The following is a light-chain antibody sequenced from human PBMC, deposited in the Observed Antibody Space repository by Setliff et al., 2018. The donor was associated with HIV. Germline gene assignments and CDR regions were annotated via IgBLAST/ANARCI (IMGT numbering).Light chain of an antibody. CDR3: SSYTTSSTYV. Sequence: QSVLAQPPSVSGAPGQRVTISCTGSSSNIGAGYDVHWYQQLPGTAPKLLIYGNSNRPSGAPDRFSGSKSGTSASLAITGLQAEDEADYYCSSYTTSSTYVFGIGTKVTVL. CDR2: GNS. V-gene: IGLV1-40*01. J-gene: IGLJ1*01. CDR1: SSNIGAGYD.